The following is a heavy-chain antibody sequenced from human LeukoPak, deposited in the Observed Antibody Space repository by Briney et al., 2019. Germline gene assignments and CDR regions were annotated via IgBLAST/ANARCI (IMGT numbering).Heavy chain of an antibody. CDR3: ARGADSGYSSDN. Sequence: GGSLRLSCAASGFTFSSYWMHWVRQPPGKGLVWVARISNEGSHTFYADSVKGRFTISRDNAKNTLYLQMNSLRAEDTAVYYCARGADSGYSSDNWGQGTLVSVSS. CDR2: ISNEGSHT. V-gene: IGHV3-74*01. D-gene: IGHD3-9*01. CDR1: GFTFSSYW. J-gene: IGHJ4*02.